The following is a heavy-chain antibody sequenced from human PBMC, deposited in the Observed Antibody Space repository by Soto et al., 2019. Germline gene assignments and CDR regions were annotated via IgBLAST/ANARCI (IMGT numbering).Heavy chain of an antibody. Sequence: QVQLVESGGGVVQPGRSLRLSCAASGFTFSSYAMHWVRQAPGKGLEWVAVISYDGSNKYYADSVKGRFTISRDNSKNTLYLQMNSLRAEYTAVYYCARDLAPGYFDYWGQGTLVTVSS. CDR3: ARDLAPGYFDY. CDR1: GFTFSSYA. V-gene: IGHV3-30-3*01. D-gene: IGHD3-16*01. J-gene: IGHJ4*02. CDR2: ISYDGSNK.